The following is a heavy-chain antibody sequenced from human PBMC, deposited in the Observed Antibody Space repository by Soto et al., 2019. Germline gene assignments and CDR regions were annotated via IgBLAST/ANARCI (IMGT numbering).Heavy chain of an antibody. J-gene: IGHJ6*02. D-gene: IGHD3-16*01. CDR2: IYYSGST. Sequence: PSETLSLTCTVSGGSISSSSYYWGWIRQPPGKGLEWIGSIYYSGSTYYNPSLKSRVTISVDTSKNQFSLKLSSVTAADTAVYYCASLVWVPSMAPHFSDMDVWGQGTTVTVSS. CDR3: ASLVWVPSMAPHFSDMDV. CDR1: GGSISSSSYY. V-gene: IGHV4-39*01.